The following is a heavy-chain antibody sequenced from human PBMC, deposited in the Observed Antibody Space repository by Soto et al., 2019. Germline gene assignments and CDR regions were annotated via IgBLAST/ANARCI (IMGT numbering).Heavy chain of an antibody. CDR1: GFTFTNYA. CDR2: ISGSGSST. J-gene: IGHJ5*02. Sequence: EVQLLESGGGLVQPGGSLRLSCAASGFTFTNYAMTWVRQVPGKGLEWVSAISGSGSSTYFADSVKGRFTVSRDNSKNTLYLHMNSLRAEDTAVYYCAKWSDTYLGAIWFDPWGQGTLVTVSS. CDR3: AKWSDTYLGAIWFDP. D-gene: IGHD3-10*01. V-gene: IGHV3-23*01.